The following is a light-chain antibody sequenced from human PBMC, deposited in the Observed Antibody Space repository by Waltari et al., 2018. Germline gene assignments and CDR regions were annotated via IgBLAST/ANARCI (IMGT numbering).Light chain of an antibody. CDR1: FSDVGAYDS. J-gene: IGLJ3*02. V-gene: IGLV2-14*03. CDR3: SSYTTRGTWV. CDR2: DVS. Sequence: QSALTQPASVSGSPGQSITFSCTGAFSDVGAYDSVSWYQQLPGRAPKLLIYDVSHRPSGVSARPPGSKSGSTASLTISGLQPEDEADYYCSSYTTRGTWVFGGGTKLTVL.